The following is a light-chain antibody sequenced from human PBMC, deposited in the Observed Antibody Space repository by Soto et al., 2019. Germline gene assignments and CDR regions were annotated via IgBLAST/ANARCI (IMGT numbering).Light chain of an antibody. CDR1: QGISIW. CDR2: AAS. Sequence: DIQMTQSPSSVSSSVGDRVTITCRASQGISIWLAWYQHKPGKAPKLLIYAASSLKTGVPSRFSGSGSGREFTLTISSLQPEDFATYYCQQANSFPVTFGGVTKVEIK. CDR3: QQANSFPVT. J-gene: IGKJ4*01. V-gene: IGKV1-12*01.